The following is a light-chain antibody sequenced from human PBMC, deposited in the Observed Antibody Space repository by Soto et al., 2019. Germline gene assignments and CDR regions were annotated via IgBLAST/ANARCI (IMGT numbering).Light chain of an antibody. Sequence: DIQMTQSPSSLSASVGDRVTITCRASQGISNDLAWYQQKPGKVPKLLIYAASTLESGVPSRLSGRGSGTDFALTISSLQPEDVATYYCQNYNRAPRTFGQGTKVVIK. J-gene: IGKJ1*01. CDR3: QNYNRAPRT. CDR2: AAS. V-gene: IGKV1-27*01. CDR1: QGISND.